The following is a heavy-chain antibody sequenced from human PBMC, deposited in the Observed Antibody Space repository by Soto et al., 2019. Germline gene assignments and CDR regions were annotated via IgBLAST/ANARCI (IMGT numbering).Heavy chain of an antibody. Sequence: LRLSCAASGFTFSNFGIHCVRQAPVKGLEWVAVMSYDGSNKYYADSVKGRFTISRDNSKNTLYLQMSSLRAEDTAVYYCAKDRSAFISYFDYWGQGTLVTVSS. D-gene: IGHD3-16*01. CDR2: MSYDGSNK. CDR1: GFTFSNFG. J-gene: IGHJ4*02. V-gene: IGHV3-30*18. CDR3: AKDRSAFISYFDY.